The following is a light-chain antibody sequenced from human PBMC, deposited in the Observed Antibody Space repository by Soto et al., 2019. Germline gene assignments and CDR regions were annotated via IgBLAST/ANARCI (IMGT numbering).Light chain of an antibody. CDR1: QGLLYNNTYNY. CDR2: FGS. Sequence: DIVMTQYPLTLPVTPGEPASISCRSSQGLLYNNTYNYLDWYVQKPGQSPQLLIYFGSNRAPGVPDRFSGSGSGTDFTLKINRVEAEDVGTYYCMQALQSLTFGQGTRLEIK. V-gene: IGKV2-28*01. J-gene: IGKJ5*01. CDR3: MQALQSLT.